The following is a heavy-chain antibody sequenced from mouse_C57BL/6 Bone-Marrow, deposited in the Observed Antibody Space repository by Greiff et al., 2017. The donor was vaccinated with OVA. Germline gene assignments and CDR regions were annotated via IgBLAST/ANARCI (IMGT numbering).Heavy chain of an antibody. J-gene: IGHJ2*01. CDR1: GYTFTEYT. V-gene: IGHV1-62-2*01. CDR2: FYPGSGSL. D-gene: IGHD2-5*01. Sequence: QVQLKESGAELVKPGASVKLSCKASGYTFTEYTIHWVKQRSGQGLEWIGWFYPGSGSLKYNEKFKDKATLTADKSSSTVYMELSRLTSEDSAVYFCARHEDFYYSTSFFDYWGQGTTLTVSS. CDR3: ARHEDFYYSTSFFDY.